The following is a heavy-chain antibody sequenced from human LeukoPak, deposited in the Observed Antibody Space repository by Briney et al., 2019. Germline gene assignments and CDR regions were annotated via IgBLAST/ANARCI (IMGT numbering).Heavy chain of an antibody. J-gene: IGHJ4*02. D-gene: IGHD3-10*02. CDR2: VSYDGGTA. Sequence: GGSLRLSCAASGFSFSGYWMGWVRQAPGKGLEWVALVSYDGGTAYYADSVRGRVTISRDNAQNSLYLQMSSLRAEDTAVYYCARNVYNFDYWGQGTLVTVSS. CDR3: ARNVYNFDY. CDR1: GFSFSGYW. V-gene: IGHV3-30-3*01.